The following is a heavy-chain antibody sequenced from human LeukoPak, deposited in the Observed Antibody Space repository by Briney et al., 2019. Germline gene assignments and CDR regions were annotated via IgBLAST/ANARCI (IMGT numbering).Heavy chain of an antibody. CDR1: GGTFSSYA. CDR3: YTEGSGSYGDY. V-gene: IGHV1-69*13. Sequence: ASVKVSCKASGGTFSSYAISWVRQAPGQGLEWMGGIIPIFGTANYAQKFQGRDTITADESTSTAYMELSSLRSEDTAVYYCYTEGSGSYGDYWGQGTLVTVSS. D-gene: IGHD3-10*01. CDR2: IIPIFGTA. J-gene: IGHJ4*02.